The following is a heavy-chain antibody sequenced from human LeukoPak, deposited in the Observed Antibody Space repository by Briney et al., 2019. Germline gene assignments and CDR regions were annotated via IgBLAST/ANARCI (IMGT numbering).Heavy chain of an antibody. CDR2: IIPIFGTA. CDR1: GGTFSSYA. J-gene: IGHJ6*03. Sequence: SVKVSCKASGGTFSSYAISWVRQAPGQGLEWMGGIIPIFGTANYAQKFQGRVTITTDESTSTAYMELSSLRSEDTAVYYCARIPGIQLWNYCMDVWGKGTTVTVSS. CDR3: ARIPGIQLWNYCMDV. V-gene: IGHV1-69*05. D-gene: IGHD5-18*01.